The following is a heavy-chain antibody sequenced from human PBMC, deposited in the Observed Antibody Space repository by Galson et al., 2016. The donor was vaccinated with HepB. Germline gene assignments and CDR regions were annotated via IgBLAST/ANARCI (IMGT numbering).Heavy chain of an antibody. J-gene: IGHJ6*04. CDR3: VQGSTAPAV. V-gene: IGHV3-23*01. CDR2: ISRSGDST. CDR1: GFTFRNYG. Sequence: SLRLSCAASGFTFRNYGMTWVRQAPGKGLEVASSISRSGDSTDYADSVKGRFTISRDNSKNTLSLQMNSLTADDTAIYYCVQGSTAPAVWGKVNTVTASS. D-gene: IGHD2-2*01.